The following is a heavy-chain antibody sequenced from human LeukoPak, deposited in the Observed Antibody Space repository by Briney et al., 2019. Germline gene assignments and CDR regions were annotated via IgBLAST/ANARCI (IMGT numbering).Heavy chain of an antibody. D-gene: IGHD3/OR15-3a*01. J-gene: IGHJ4*02. CDR2: IHPEGNEK. V-gene: IGHV3-7*04. CDR1: GFTFSRFW. CDR3: ARGDDFSGDY. Sequence: PGGSLRLSWAASGFTFSRFWMSWVRQAPGKGLEWVANIHPEGNEKYHVDSVKGRFTISRDNAKNLLHLEMDSLRVEDTAVYYCARGDDFSGDYWGQGTLVTVSS.